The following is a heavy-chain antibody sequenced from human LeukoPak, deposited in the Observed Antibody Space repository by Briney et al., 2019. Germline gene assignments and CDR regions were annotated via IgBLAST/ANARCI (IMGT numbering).Heavy chain of an antibody. CDR3: AREAFQGIAVAGLPNWFDP. CDR2: IWYDGSNK. V-gene: IGHV3-33*01. D-gene: IGHD6-19*01. CDR1: GFTFSSYG. Sequence: GRSLRLSCAASGFTFSSYGMHWVRQAPGKGLEWVAVIWYDGSNKYYADSVKGRFTISRDNSKNTLYLQMNSLRAEDTAVYYCAREAFQGIAVAGLPNWFDPWGQGTLVTVSS. J-gene: IGHJ5*02.